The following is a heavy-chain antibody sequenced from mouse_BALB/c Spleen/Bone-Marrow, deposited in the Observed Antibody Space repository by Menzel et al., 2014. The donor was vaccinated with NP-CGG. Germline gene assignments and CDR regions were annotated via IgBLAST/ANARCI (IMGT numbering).Heavy chain of an antibody. V-gene: IGHV1-14*01. D-gene: IGHD1-2*01. J-gene: IGHJ3*01. CDR3: ARGYYGPSWFAY. CDR1: GYTFTSYV. CDR2: INPYNDGT. Sequence: EVKLVESGPELAKPGASVKMSCKASGYTFTSYVIHWVKQKPGQGLEWIGYINPYNDGTKYNEKFKGKATLTSDKSSSTAYMELSSLTSEDSAVYYCARGYYGPSWFAYWGQGTLVTVSA.